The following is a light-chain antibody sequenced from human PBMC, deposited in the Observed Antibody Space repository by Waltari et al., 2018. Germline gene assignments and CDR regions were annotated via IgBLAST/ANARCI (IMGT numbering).Light chain of an antibody. CDR3: QQCYNSPLT. V-gene: IGKV4-1*01. CDR1: QSVLYSSTNRNC. J-gene: IGKJ4*01. Sequence: DIVMTQSPDSLALSLGETATINCKSSQSVLYSSTNRNCLAWDQQKPGQPPKLLMYWASTRESGVPDRFIGSESGTDFTLTISSLQAEDVAVYYCQQCYNSPLTFGGGTKVAIK. CDR2: WAS.